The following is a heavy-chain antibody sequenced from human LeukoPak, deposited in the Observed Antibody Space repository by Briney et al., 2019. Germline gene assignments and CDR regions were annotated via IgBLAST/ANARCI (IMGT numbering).Heavy chain of an antibody. J-gene: IGHJ4*02. CDR2: ISWNSGTI. V-gene: IGHV3-9*01. D-gene: IGHD6-19*01. CDR1: GFTFDDYA. Sequence: GGSLRLSCAASGFTFDDYAMHWVRQAPGKGLEWASGISWNSGTIGYADSVKGRFTISRDNAKNSLYLQMNSLRVEDTALYYCATQLIAVAGRSIDYWGQGTLVTVSS. CDR3: ATQLIAVAGRSIDY.